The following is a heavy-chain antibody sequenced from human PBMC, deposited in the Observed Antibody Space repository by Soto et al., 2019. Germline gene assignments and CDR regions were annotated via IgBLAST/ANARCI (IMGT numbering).Heavy chain of an antibody. Sequence: PSETLSLTCAVYGGSFSGYYWSWIRQPPGKGLEWIGEINHSGSTNYNPSLKSRVTISVDTSKNQFSLKLSSVTAADTAVYYCARDNPGYCSSTSCYNPYSYYYGMDVWGQGTTVTVSS. CDR1: GGSFSGYY. CDR2: INHSGST. J-gene: IGHJ6*02. D-gene: IGHD2-2*02. V-gene: IGHV4-34*01. CDR3: ARDNPGYCSSTSCYNPYSYYYGMDV.